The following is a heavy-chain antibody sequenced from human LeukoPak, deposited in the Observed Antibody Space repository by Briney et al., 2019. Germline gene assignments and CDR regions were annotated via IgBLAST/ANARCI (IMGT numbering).Heavy chain of an antibody. CDR1: GFTFSSYS. D-gene: IGHD6-25*01. J-gene: IGHJ6*03. V-gene: IGHV3-21*01. CDR2: ISSSSSYI. Sequence: GGSLRLSCAASGFTFSSYSMNWVRQAPGKGLEWVSSISSSSSYIYYADSVKGRFTISRGNAKNSLYLQMNSLRAEDTAVYYCARCPITAIYYYYYMDVWGKGTTVTVSS. CDR3: ARCPITAIYYYYYMDV.